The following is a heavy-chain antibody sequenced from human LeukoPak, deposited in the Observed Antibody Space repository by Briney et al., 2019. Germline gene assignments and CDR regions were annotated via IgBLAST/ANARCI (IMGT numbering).Heavy chain of an antibody. D-gene: IGHD2-21*02. CDR3: ARDRSAYCGGDCYSNWFDP. J-gene: IGHJ5*02. CDR2: IYTSGST. V-gene: IGHV4-4*07. CDR1: GGSISSYY. Sequence: SETLSLTCTVSGGSISSYYWSWIRQPAGKGLEWIGRIYTSGSTNYNPSLKSRVTMSVDTSKNQISLKLSSVTAADTAVYYCARDRSAYCGGDCYSNWFDPWGQGTLVTVSS.